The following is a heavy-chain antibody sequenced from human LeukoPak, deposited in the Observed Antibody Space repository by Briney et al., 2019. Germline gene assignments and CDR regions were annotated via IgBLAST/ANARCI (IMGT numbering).Heavy chain of an antibody. D-gene: IGHD5-18*01. CDR3: AKDQEEGAVDTAMVKDY. J-gene: IGHJ4*02. CDR2: ISGSGGST. CDR1: GFTFSSYA. V-gene: IGHV3-23*01. Sequence: GGSLRLSCAASGFTFSSYAMSWVRQAPGKGLEWVSAISGSGGSTYYADSVKGRFTISRDNSKNTLYLQMNSLRAEDTAVYYCAKDQEEGAVDTAMVKDYWGQGTLVTVSS.